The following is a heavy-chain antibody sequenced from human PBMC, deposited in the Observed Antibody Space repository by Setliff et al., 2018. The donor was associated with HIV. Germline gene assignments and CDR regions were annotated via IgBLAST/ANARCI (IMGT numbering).Heavy chain of an antibody. J-gene: IGHJ4*02. Sequence: ASVKVSCKASGYTFTDYYIHWVRQAPGQGLEWMGWINPNRSDTNYAQKFQGRVTMTRDTSISTAYMDLSRLRSDDTAVYYCARRVPPIPSGDLDYWGQGTLVTVSS. CDR2: INPNRSDT. V-gene: IGHV1-2*02. CDR1: GYTFTDYY. CDR3: ARRVPPIPSGDLDY. D-gene: IGHD4-17*01.